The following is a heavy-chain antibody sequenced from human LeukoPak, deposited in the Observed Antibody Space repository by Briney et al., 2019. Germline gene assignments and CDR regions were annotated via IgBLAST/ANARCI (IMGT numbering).Heavy chain of an antibody. D-gene: IGHD7-27*01. V-gene: IGHV4-31*03. CDR1: VGSISNDGYY. CDR3: ARDLTGDQFFDP. CDR2: IYYSGST. Sequence: SQTLSLTCNVSVGSISNDGYYWSWIRQHPGKGLEWLGYIYYSGSTYYNPSLKSRVTLSVDTSKSQFSLRLSSVTAADTAVYYCARDLTGDQFFDPWGQGTLVTVSS. J-gene: IGHJ5*02.